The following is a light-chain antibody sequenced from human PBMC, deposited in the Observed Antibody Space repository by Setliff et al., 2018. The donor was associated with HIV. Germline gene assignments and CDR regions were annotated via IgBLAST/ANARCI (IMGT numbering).Light chain of an antibody. V-gene: IGLV2-8*01. Sequence: VLTQPPSASGSPGQSVTISCTGTSSDVGSHSFVSWYQHHPGKVPKLILYDVNSRPSGVPYRFSGSKSGNTASLTVSGLQADDEADYYCTSYADTDTLLFGGGTKVTVL. J-gene: IGLJ3*02. CDR3: TSYADTDTLL. CDR1: SSDVGSHSF. CDR2: DVN.